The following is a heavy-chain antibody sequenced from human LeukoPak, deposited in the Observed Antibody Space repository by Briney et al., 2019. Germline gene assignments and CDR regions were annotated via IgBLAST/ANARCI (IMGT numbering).Heavy chain of an antibody. J-gene: IGHJ6*04. D-gene: IGHD3-3*01. CDR1: GFTFSSYA. Sequence: PGGSLRLSCAASGFTFSSYAMSWVRQAPGKGLEWVSVISGSGGDTYYADSVKGRFSISRDNSKNTLSLQMNSLRAEDTAVYYCAKSRADFWSSSDVWGKGTTVTVSS. V-gene: IGHV3-23*01. CDR2: ISGSGGDT. CDR3: AKSRADFWSSSDV.